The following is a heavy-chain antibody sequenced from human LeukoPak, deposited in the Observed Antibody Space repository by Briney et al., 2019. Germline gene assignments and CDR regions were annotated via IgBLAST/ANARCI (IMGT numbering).Heavy chain of an antibody. D-gene: IGHD1-26*01. Sequence: PSETLSLTCAVSGGSLCGYTWRCIPQPPGKGLEWIGEINHSGSTNYNPSLKSRVTISVDTSKNQFSLKLSSVTAADTAVYYCARELRALDFWGQGTLVTVSS. V-gene: IGHV4-34*01. CDR3: ARELRALDF. J-gene: IGHJ4*02. CDR2: INHSGST. CDR1: GGSLCGYT.